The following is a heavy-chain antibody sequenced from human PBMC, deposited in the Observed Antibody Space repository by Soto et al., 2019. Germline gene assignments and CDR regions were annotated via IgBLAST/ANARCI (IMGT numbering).Heavy chain of an antibody. V-gene: IGHV4-34*02. J-gene: IGHJ5*02. CDR1: NGSFTDYF. CDR2: INHRGGA. Sequence: QVQLQQWGAGLLKPSETLSLTCAAHNGSFTDYFWTWIRQSPGRGLEWIGEINHRGGATYNPSLRSRVTIAIDKSKNPFSLSMRSLTAADTAVYYCVARGMTYDFLSGPHPFDPWGHGTLVTVSS. D-gene: IGHD3-3*01. CDR3: VARGMTYDFLSGPHPFDP.